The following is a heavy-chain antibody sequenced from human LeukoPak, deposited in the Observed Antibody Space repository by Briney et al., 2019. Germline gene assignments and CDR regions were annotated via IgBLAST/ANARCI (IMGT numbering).Heavy chain of an antibody. D-gene: IGHD3-22*01. CDR3: ARGKYYYDNSGYYCPFDY. CDR1: GYTFSTYG. V-gene: IGHV1-18*01. J-gene: IGHJ4*02. Sequence: ASVKVSCKASGYTFSTYGITWVRQAPVQGLEWMGWISVYKGNAEYAQKFQDRVTMTIDTSTSTAYMELRSLKSDDTAVYYCARGKYYYDNSGYYCPFDYWGLGTLITVSS. CDR2: ISVYKGNA.